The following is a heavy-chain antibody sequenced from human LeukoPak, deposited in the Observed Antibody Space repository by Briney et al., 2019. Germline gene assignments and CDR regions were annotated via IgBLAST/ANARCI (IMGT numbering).Heavy chain of an antibody. V-gene: IGHV4-59*08. CDR2: IYYSGST. Sequence: PSETLSLTCTVSGGSISSYYWSWIRQPPGKGLEWIGYIYYSGSTNYNPSLKSRVTISVDTSKNRFSLKLSSVTAADTAVYYCAAYGVMDAFDIWGQGTMVTVSS. J-gene: IGHJ3*02. D-gene: IGHD3-10*01. CDR1: GGSISSYY. CDR3: AAYGVMDAFDI.